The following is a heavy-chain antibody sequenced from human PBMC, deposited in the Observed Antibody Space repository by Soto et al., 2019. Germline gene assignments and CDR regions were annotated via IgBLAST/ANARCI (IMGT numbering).Heavy chain of an antibody. Sequence: GGSLRLSCAASGFTFSNYWMHWVRQAPGKGLVWVSRINSDGSTINYADSVKGRFTISRDNAKNTLYLQMNSLRAEDTAVYYCSGLPYWGQGTLVTVS. CDR2: INSDGSTI. J-gene: IGHJ4*02. V-gene: IGHV3-74*01. CDR3: SGLPY. CDR1: GFTFSNYW. D-gene: IGHD6-19*01.